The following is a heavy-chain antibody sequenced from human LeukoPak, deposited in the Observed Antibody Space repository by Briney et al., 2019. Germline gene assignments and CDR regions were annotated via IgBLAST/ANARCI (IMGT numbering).Heavy chain of an antibody. CDR1: GYTFTGYY. CDR3: ARGGDFYDSSGYYDDAFDI. J-gene: IGHJ3*02. Sequence: ASVKVSCKASGYTFTGYYIHWVRQAPGQGPEWMGWINPTSGGTNSAQKFQGRVTMTRDMSITTAYMELTRLRSDDTAVYYCARGGDFYDSSGYYDDAFDIWGRGTTVTISS. D-gene: IGHD3-22*01. V-gene: IGHV1-2*02. CDR2: INPTSGGT.